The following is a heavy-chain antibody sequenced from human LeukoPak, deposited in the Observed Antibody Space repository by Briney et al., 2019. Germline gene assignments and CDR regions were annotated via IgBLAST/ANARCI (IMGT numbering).Heavy chain of an antibody. D-gene: IGHD3-22*01. CDR2: IYYSGST. Sequence: SETLSLTCTVSGGSISSYYWSWIRQPPGKGLEWIGYIYYSGSTNYNPSLKSRVTISVDTSKNQFSLKLSSVTAADTAVYYCAREDYYDSSGYSFDNWGQGTLVTVSS. CDR3: AREDYYDSSGYSFDN. J-gene: IGHJ4*02. V-gene: IGHV4-59*01. CDR1: GGSISSYY.